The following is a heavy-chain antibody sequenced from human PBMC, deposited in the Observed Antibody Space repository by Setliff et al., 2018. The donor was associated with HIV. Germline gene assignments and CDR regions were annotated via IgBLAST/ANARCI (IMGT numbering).Heavy chain of an antibody. CDR1: GYNFTTYF. CDR2: VDPEDGET. D-gene: IGHD6-13*01. Sequence: GASVKVSCKASGYNFTTYFMHWVRQAPGKGLEWMGRVDPEDGETIYAERFRCRISLTVDKSTGTAYMELNRLRSEDTAVYYCARQTVTVGIPGYFDSWGQGTLVTVSS. V-gene: IGHV1-69-2*01. J-gene: IGHJ4*02. CDR3: ARQTVTVGIPGYFDS.